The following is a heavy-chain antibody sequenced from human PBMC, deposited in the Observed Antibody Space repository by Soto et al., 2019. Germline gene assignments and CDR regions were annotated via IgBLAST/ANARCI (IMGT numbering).Heavy chain of an antibody. CDR1: GGSISSYY. CDR2: IYYSGST. CDR3: ARGNYDSSGYYLGFDY. Sequence: SETLSLTCTVSGGSISSYYWSWIRQPPGKGLEWIGYIYYSGSTNYNPSLKSRVTISGDTPKNQFSLKLSCVTAADTAVYYCARGNYDSSGYYLGFDYWGQGTLVTVSS. V-gene: IGHV4-59*08. D-gene: IGHD3-22*01. J-gene: IGHJ4*02.